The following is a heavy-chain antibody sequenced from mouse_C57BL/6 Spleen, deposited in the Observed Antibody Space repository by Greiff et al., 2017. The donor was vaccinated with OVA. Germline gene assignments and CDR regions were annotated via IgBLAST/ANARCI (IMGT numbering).Heavy chain of an antibody. CDR2: INPNYGTT. CDR1: GYSFTDYN. J-gene: IGHJ3*01. V-gene: IGHV1-39*01. CDR3: ASYYYGSSPWFAY. D-gene: IGHD1-1*01. Sequence: VHVKQSGPELVKPGASVKISCKASGYSFTDYNMNWVKQSNGKSLEWIGVINPNYGTTSYNQKFKGKATLTVDQSSSTAYMQLNSLTSEDSAVYYCASYYYGSSPWFAYWGQGTLVTVSA.